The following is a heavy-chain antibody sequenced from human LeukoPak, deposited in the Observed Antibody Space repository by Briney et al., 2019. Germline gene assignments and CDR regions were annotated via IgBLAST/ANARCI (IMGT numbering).Heavy chain of an antibody. V-gene: IGHV4-38-2*02. CDR2: IYPSGST. CDR3: ARFHEGYYYYMDV. J-gene: IGHJ6*03. CDR1: GYSINSGYY. Sequence: SETLSLTCTVSGYSINSGYYWGWIRQPPGKGLEWIGSIYPSGSTYYNPSLQSRVTISVDTSKNQFSLKLSSVTAADTAVYYCARFHEGYYYYMDVWGKGTTVTVSS.